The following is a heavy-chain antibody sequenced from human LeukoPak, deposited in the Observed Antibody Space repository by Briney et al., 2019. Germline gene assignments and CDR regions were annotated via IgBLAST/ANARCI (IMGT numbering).Heavy chain of an antibody. CDR3: AGGSGWLIDY. J-gene: IGHJ4*02. D-gene: IGHD6-19*01. CDR2: IKQEGSEK. V-gene: IGHV3-7*01. Sequence: PGGSLRLSCAASGFIFSSYWMNWVRQAPGKGLEWVANIKQEGSEKYYVDSVKGRFTISRDNAKNSLYLQMDSLRAEDTAVYHCAGGSGWLIDYWGQGTLVTVSS. CDR1: GFIFSSYW.